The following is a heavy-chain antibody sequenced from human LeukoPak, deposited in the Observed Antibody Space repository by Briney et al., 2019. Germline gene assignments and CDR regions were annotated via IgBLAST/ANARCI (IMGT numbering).Heavy chain of an antibody. Sequence: GATVKVSCKASGGTFSSYAISWVRQAPGQGLEWMGGIIPIFGTANYAQKFQGRVKINGDESTSTAYMELSSLRSEDTAVYYCASDGGYSPFPDYLQYYFDYWGQGTLVTVSS. CDR2: IIPIFGTA. D-gene: IGHD5-18*01. CDR3: ASDGGYSPFPDYLQYYFDY. J-gene: IGHJ4*02. V-gene: IGHV1-69*01. CDR1: GGTFSSYA.